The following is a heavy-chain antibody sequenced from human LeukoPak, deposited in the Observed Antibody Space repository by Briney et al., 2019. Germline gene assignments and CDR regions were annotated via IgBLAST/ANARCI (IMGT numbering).Heavy chain of an antibody. CDR2: ISGSGGST. J-gene: IGHJ4*02. V-gene: IGHV3-23*01. Sequence: GGSLRLSCAASGFTFSSYGMSWVSQAPGKGLEWVSAISGSGGSTYYADSVKGRFTISRDNSKNTLYLQMNSLRAEDTAVYYCAKDSNGAYGSGSYYNWFLEGGGDYFDYWGQGTLVTVSS. D-gene: IGHD3-10*01. CDR1: GFTFSSYG. CDR3: AKDSNGAYGSGSYYNWFLEGGGDYFDY.